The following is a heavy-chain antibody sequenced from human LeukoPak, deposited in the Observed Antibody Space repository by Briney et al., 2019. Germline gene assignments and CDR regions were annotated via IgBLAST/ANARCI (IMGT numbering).Heavy chain of an antibody. D-gene: IGHD3-22*01. CDR2: ISSSSSTI. J-gene: IGHJ6*03. Sequence: GGSLRLSCAASGFTFGSYSMNWVRQAPGKGLEWVSYISSSSSTIYYADSVKGRFTISRDNAKNSLYLQMNSLRAEDTAVYYCARSDSSGYSYYYYYMDVWAKGTTVTVSS. V-gene: IGHV3-48*01. CDR3: ARSDSSGYSYYYYYMDV. CDR1: GFTFGSYS.